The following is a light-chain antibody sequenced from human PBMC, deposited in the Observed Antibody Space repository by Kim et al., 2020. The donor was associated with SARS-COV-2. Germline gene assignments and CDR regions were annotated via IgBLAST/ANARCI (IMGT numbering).Light chain of an antibody. CDR2: EVN. V-gene: IGLV2-8*01. J-gene: IGLJ2*01. CDR3: TSYGGSNNLL. CDR1: SSDVGGQKY. Sequence: QSALTQPPSASGSPGQSVTISCTGTSSDVGGQKYVSWYQQQPGKAPKLMIYEVNRRPSGVPDRFSGSKSGNTASLTVSRLQAEDEADYYCTSYGGSNNLLIGGET.